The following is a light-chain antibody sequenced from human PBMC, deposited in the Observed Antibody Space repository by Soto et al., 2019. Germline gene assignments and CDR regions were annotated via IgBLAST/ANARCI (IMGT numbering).Light chain of an antibody. CDR1: QSISNS. J-gene: IGKJ5*01. CDR3: QQYNSFSIT. V-gene: IGKV1-5*01. Sequence: IQMTQSPSTLSASVGDRVTITFRASQSISNSLAWYQQKPGGAPKLLIYDASSLPSALPSRFSGRGSGTEFTLTISSLQPDDFATYYCQQYNSFSITFGQGTRLEIK. CDR2: DAS.